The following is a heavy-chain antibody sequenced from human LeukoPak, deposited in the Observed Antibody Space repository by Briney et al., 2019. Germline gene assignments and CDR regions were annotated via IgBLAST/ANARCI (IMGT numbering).Heavy chain of an antibody. D-gene: IGHD3-22*01. Sequence: GGSLRLSCAASGFTFSDYYMSWIRQAPGKGLEWVSYISSSGSTIYYADSVKGRFTISRDNAKNSLYLQMNSLRAEDTAVYYCARPEADSSGYYWVFDYWGQGTLVTVSS. J-gene: IGHJ4*02. CDR2: ISSSGSTI. CDR1: GFTFSDYY. V-gene: IGHV3-11*01. CDR3: ARPEADSSGYYWVFDY.